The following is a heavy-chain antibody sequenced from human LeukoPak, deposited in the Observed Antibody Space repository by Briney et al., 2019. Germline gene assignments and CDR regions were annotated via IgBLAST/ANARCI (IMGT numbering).Heavy chain of an antibody. D-gene: IGHD5-12*01. J-gene: IGHJ4*02. V-gene: IGHV4-34*01. CDR3: ARVNRDGYNYFDY. CDR2: INHSGST. Sequence: SETLSLTCAVYGGSFSGYYWSWIRQPPGKGLEWIGEINHSGSTNYNPSLKSRVTISVDTSKNQFSLKLSSVTAADTAVYYCARVNRDGYNYFDYWGQGTLVTVSS. CDR1: GGSFSGYY.